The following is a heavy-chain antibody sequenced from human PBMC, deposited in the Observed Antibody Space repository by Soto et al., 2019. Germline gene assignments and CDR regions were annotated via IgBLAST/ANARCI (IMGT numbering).Heavy chain of an antibody. CDR1: GGSISSGDYY. V-gene: IGHV4-30-4*01. CDR2: IYYSGST. D-gene: IGHD3-22*01. CDR3: ARDTNYDDSSGYYYAPDY. Sequence: AAETLSLTCTVSGGSISSGDYYWSWIRQPPGKGLEWIGYIYYSGSTYYNPCLKSRVTISVDTSKNHYSLKLSSVTAADTAVYYCARDTNYDDSSGYYYAPDYWGQGTLVTVSS. J-gene: IGHJ4*02.